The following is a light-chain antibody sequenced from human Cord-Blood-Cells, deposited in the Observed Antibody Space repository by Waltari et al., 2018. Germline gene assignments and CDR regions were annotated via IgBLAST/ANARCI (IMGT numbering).Light chain of an antibody. V-gene: IGLV2-14*01. CDR2: AVS. CDR1: SSDVGCYNY. Sequence: QSALTQPASVSGSPGPSITISCTGTSSDVGCYNYVPWYQQHPGKAPKLMIYAVSNRPSGVSNRFSGSKSGNTASLTISGLQAEDEADYYCSSYTSSSTLVFGTGTKVTVL. CDR3: SSYTSSSTLV. J-gene: IGLJ1*01.